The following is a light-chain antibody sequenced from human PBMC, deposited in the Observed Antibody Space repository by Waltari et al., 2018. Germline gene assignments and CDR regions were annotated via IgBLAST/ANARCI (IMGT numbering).Light chain of an antibody. Sequence: VLTQSPGTLSLSPGESATLSCRASQSSRNSLAWYQQKPGQPPRLLSFGASTRSIGIPDRFSGSGSGTDFTLTINRVEPEDFAVYYCQQYGSTLSWTFGQGTKLEIK. V-gene: IGKV3-20*01. CDR3: QQYGSTLSWT. CDR2: GAS. CDR1: QSSRNS. J-gene: IGKJ1*01.